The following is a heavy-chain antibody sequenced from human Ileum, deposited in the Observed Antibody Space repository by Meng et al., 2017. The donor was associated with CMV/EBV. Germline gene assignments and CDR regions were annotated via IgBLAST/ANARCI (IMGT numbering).Heavy chain of an antibody. D-gene: IGHD6-6*01. Sequence: LRPSCTVSGGSISSGAYYWCWIRQNPGGGLEWIGYIYYSGSTYCNPSLDSRVTISVDTSKNQFSVKLRSVTAADTAVYYCARETREHSRSRWFDPWGQGTLVTVSS. CDR2: IYYSGST. V-gene: IGHV4-31*03. CDR1: GGSISSGAYY. CDR3: ARETREHSRSRWFDP. J-gene: IGHJ5*02.